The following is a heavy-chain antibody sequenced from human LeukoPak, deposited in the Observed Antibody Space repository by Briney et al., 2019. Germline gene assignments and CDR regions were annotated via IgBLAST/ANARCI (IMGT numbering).Heavy chain of an antibody. CDR3: ARGGYDYGDPNWFDP. J-gene: IGHJ5*02. CDR1: GFTFSSYW. D-gene: IGHD4-17*01. V-gene: IGHV3-74*01. CDR2: INSDGSST. Sequence: EGSLRLSCAASGFTFSSYWMHWVRQAPGKGLVWVSRINSDGSSTSYADSVKGRFTISRDNAKNTLYLQMNSLRAEDTAVYYCARGGYDYGDPNWFDPWGQGTLVTVSS.